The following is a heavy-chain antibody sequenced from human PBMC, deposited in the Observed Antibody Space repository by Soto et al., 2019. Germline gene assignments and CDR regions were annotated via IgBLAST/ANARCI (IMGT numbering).Heavy chain of an antibody. V-gene: IGHV1-2*07. J-gene: IGHJ5*02. CDR3: ARVGYPLVNWFDP. CDR2: INPNTVVT. Sequence: QVQLVQSGAEVKKPGASVKVSCKASGYTLTGYYMHWVRQAPGQGLEWLGWINPNTVVTKYVHDFQGRVTITRDTSISTTYMELSRLRSDDTAVYYCARVGYPLVNWFDPWGQGTLVTVS. D-gene: IGHD6-13*01. CDR1: GYTLTGYY.